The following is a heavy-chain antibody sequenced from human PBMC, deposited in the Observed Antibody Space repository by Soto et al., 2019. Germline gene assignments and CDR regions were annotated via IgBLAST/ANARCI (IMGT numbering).Heavy chain of an antibody. Sequence: LRLSCAASGFTFSSYAMHWVRQAPGKGLEWVAVISYDGSNKYYADSVKGRFTISRDNSKNTLYLQMNSLRAEDTAVYYCARAADDILTSSYWGQGTLVTVSS. CDR3: ARAADDILTSSY. CDR1: GFTFSSYA. D-gene: IGHD3-9*01. CDR2: ISYDGSNK. J-gene: IGHJ4*02. V-gene: IGHV3-30-3*01.